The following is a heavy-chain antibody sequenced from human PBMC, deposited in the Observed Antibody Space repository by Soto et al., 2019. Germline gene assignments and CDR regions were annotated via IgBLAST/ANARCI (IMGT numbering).Heavy chain of an antibody. CDR2: IIPILDTT. V-gene: IGHV1-69*01. CDR1: GGTSSSYA. CDR3: AIGGTTVNRRFDF. J-gene: IGHJ4*02. Sequence: QVQVVQSGAEVKKPGSSVRVSCKASGGTSSSYAITWMRQAPGQGLECMGGIIPILDTTDYAQKFQGRVTFTADESTSTVYMELSSLTSEDTAVYYCAIGGTTVNRRFDFWGQGTLVTVSS. D-gene: IGHD4-4*01.